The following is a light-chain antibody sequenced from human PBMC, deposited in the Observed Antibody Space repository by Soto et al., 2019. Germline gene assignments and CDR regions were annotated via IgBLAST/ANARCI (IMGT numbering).Light chain of an antibody. CDR2: KAS. CDR3: QQYNSYPWT. V-gene: IGKV1-5*03. J-gene: IGKJ1*01. CDR1: QSINSW. Sequence: DIQMPQSPSTLSASVGDRVTITCRASQSINSWLAWYQQKPGKAPKLLLYKASSLESGVPSRFSGSGSGTEFTLTISSLQPDDFATYYCQQYNSYPWTFGQGNKVEI.